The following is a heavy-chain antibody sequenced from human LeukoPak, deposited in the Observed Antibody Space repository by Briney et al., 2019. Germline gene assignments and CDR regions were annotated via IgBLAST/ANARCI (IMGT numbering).Heavy chain of an antibody. CDR2: ISGSGGST. D-gene: IGHD6-13*01. J-gene: IGHJ6*03. V-gene: IGHV3-23*01. Sequence: AGGSLRLSCAASGFTFSSYGMSWVRQAPGKGLEWVSAISGSGGSTYYADSVKGRFTISRDNSKNTLYLQMNSLRAEDTAVYYCAKDFRVAAAGTVWFSGSGNYYYYMDVWGKGTTVTISS. CDR3: AKDFRVAAAGTVWFSGSGNYYYYMDV. CDR1: GFTFSSYG.